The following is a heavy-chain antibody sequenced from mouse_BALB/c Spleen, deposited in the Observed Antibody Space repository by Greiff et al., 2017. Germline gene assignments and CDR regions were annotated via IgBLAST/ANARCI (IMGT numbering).Heavy chain of an antibody. CDR2: IDPETGGT. CDR3: NLDYDAFFAY. Sequence: IQLQQSGAELVRPGASVTLSCKASGYTFTDYEMHWVKQTPVHGLEWIGAIDPETGGTAYNQKFKGKATLTADKSSSTAYMELRSLTSEDSAVYYCNLDYDAFFAYWGQGTLVTVSA. J-gene: IGHJ3*01. D-gene: IGHD2-4*01. CDR1: GYTFTDYE. V-gene: IGHV1-15*01.